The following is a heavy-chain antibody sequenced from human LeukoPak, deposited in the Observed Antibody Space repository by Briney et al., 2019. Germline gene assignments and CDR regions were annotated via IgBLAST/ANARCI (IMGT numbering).Heavy chain of an antibody. Sequence: GGSLRLSCEASGFTFRSYWMSWVRQAPGKGLEWVASIKKDGSEKDFVDSVKGRSTISRDNAKNSLYLQMNSLRAEDTAVYYCAVGDYVFDYWGRGTLVTVSS. D-gene: IGHD4-17*01. J-gene: IGHJ4*02. V-gene: IGHV3-7*01. CDR2: IKKDGSEK. CDR3: AVGDYVFDY. CDR1: GFTFRSYW.